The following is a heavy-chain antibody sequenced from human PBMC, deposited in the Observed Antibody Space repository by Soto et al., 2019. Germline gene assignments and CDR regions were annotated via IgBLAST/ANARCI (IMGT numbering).Heavy chain of an antibody. D-gene: IGHD6-13*01. V-gene: IGHV3-48*01. CDR3: ARHPERIAQIGWFDP. Sequence: PGGSLRVSCAAAGFTFSSYSRNWVSQAPGKGLEWVSYISSSSSTIYYADSVKGRFTISRDNAKNSLYLQMNSLRAEDTAVYYCARHPERIAQIGWFDPWGQGTLVTVSS. CDR1: GFTFSSYS. CDR2: ISSSSSTI. J-gene: IGHJ5*02.